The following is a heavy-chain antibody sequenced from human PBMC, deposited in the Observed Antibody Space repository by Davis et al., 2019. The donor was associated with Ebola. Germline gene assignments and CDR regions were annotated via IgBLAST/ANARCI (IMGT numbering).Heavy chain of an antibody. V-gene: IGHV4-30-4*08. CDR3: ARLFRNYEDNWFDP. Sequence: SETLSLTCTVSGGSISNGDYSWSWIRQPPGKGLEWIGYIHHTGGTYYNPSLKSRLTLAVDTSKNQFSLKLRSVTAADTAVYFCARLFRNYEDNWFDPWGQGTLVTVSS. J-gene: IGHJ5*02. D-gene: IGHD4-11*01. CDR2: IHHTGGT. CDR1: GGSISNGDYS.